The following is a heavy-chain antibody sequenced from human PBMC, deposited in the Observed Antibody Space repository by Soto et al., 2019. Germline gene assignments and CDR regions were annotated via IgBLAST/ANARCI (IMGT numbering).Heavy chain of an antibody. CDR3: ARGIPGGCAYDI. CDR1: GGSISSSNW. D-gene: IGHD3-10*01. Sequence: QVHLQESGPGLVEPSGTLYVTCAVSGGSISSSNWWSWVRQSPVKGLEWIGEIYHTGSTDYSPTLKSRVTMSVDKSKNQFARKLTSVTGADTAVYYCARGIPGGCAYDIWGQGTMVTVSS. J-gene: IGHJ3*02. CDR2: IYHTGST. V-gene: IGHV4-4*02.